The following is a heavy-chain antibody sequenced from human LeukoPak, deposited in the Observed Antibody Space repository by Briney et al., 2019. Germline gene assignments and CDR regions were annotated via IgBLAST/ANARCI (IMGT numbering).Heavy chain of an antibody. J-gene: IGHJ4*02. D-gene: IGHD3-22*01. V-gene: IGHV3-30*04. CDR3: AREDSSGYYDY. CDR1: GFTFSSYA. Sequence: GGSLRLSCAASGFTFSSYAMHWVRQAPGKGLEWVAVISYDGSNKYYADSVKGRFTISRDNSKNTLYLQMNSLRAEDTAVYYCAREDSSGYYDYWGQGTLVTVSS. CDR2: ISYDGSNK.